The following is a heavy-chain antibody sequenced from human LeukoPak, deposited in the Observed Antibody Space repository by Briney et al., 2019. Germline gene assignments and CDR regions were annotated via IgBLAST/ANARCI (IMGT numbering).Heavy chain of an antibody. CDR1: GYTFTGYY. J-gene: IGHJ5*02. CDR2: INPNSGDT. V-gene: IGHV1-2*02. Sequence: ASVKVSCKASGYTFTGYYMYWVRQAPGQGLEWMGWINPNSGDTNYAQKFQGRVTMTRDTSISTAYMELSRLRSDDTAVFYCARMWSTSSGGYNWFDPWGQGTLVTASS. D-gene: IGHD6-6*01. CDR3: ARMWSTSSGGYNWFDP.